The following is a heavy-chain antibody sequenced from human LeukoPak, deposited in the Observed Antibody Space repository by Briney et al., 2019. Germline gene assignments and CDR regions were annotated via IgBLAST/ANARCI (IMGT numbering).Heavy chain of an antibody. J-gene: IGHJ4*02. CDR1: GGSISSYY. CDR2: IYYSGST. CDR3: ARHLDDYDSSGYYYYFDY. Sequence: SETLSLTCTVSGGSISSYYWSWIRQPPGKGLEWIGYIYYSGSTNYNPSLKSRVTISVDTSKNQFSLKLSPVTAADTAVYYCARHLDDYDSSGYYYYFDYWGQGTLVTVSS. V-gene: IGHV4-59*08. D-gene: IGHD3-22*01.